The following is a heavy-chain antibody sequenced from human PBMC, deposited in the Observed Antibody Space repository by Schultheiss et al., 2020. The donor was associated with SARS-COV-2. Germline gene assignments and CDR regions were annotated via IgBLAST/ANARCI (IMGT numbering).Heavy chain of an antibody. V-gene: IGHV4-31*03. CDR3: GAWSYHYGMDV. Sequence: SETLSLTCTVSGGSISSGGYYWSWIRQHPGKGLEWIGYIYYSGSTYYNPSLKSRLTLSVDTSKNQFSLKLSSVTAADTAVYYCGAWSYHYGMDVWGQGTTVTVSS. CDR1: GGSISSGGYY. J-gene: IGHJ6*02. D-gene: IGHD3-3*01. CDR2: IYYSGST.